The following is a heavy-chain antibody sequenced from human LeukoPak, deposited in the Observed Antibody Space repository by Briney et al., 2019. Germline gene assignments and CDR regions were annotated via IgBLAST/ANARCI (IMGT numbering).Heavy chain of an antibody. V-gene: IGHV4-39*01. CDR2: IYYSGST. Sequence: SETLSLTCTVSGGSISSSSYYWGWIRQPPGKGLEWIGSIYYSGSTYYNPSLKSRVTISVDTSKNQFSLKLSSVTAADTAVYYCARQRDDILTANHPEIFDYWGQGNLVTVSS. D-gene: IGHD3-9*01. CDR1: GGSISSSSYY. J-gene: IGHJ4*02. CDR3: ARQRDDILTANHPEIFDY.